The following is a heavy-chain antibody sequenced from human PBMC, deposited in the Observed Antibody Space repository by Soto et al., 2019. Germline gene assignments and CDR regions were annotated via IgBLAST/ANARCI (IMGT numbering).Heavy chain of an antibody. Sequence: NPSETLSLICAVYGGSFSGYYWSWIRQPPGKGLEWIGEINHSGSTNYNPSLKSRVTISVDTSKNQFSLKLSSVTAADTAVYYCARGVYLYSSGWYCRYWGQGTLVTVSS. CDR3: ARGVYLYSSGWYCRY. J-gene: IGHJ4*02. V-gene: IGHV4-34*01. CDR2: INHSGST. CDR1: GGSFSGYY. D-gene: IGHD6-19*01.